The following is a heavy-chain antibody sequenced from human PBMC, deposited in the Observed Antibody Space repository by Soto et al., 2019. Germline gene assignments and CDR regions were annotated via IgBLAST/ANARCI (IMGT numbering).Heavy chain of an antibody. J-gene: IGHJ4*02. CDR2: IKSKTDGGTT. V-gene: IGHV3-15*01. CDR1: GFTFSNAW. Sequence: GGSLRLSCAASGFTFSNAWMSWVRQAPGKGLEWVGRIKSKTDGGTTDYAAPVKGRFTISRDDSKNTLYLQMNSLKTEDTAVYYCTTSFSPYCGGDCYLLLGLIDYWGQGTLVTVSS. CDR3: TTSFSPYCGGDCYLLLGLIDY. D-gene: IGHD2-21*01.